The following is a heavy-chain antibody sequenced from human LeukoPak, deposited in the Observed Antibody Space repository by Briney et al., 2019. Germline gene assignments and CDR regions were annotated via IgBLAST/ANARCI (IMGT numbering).Heavy chain of an antibody. CDR3: ARDGNATYYYGSGSYYNPPTLDY. CDR1: GGTFISYA. Sequence: SVKVSCKASGGTFISYAISWVRQAPGQGLEWMGGIIPIFGTANYAQKFQGRVTITADESTSTAYMELSSLRSEDTAVYYCARDGNATYYYGSGSYYNPPTLDYRRQGALVTVSS. CDR2: IIPIFGTA. D-gene: IGHD3-10*01. J-gene: IGHJ4*02. V-gene: IGHV1-69*13.